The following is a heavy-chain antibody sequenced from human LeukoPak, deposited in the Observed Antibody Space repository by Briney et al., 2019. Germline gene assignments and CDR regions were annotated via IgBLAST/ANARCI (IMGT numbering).Heavy chain of an antibody. D-gene: IGHD3-3*01. J-gene: IGHJ4*02. CDR2: IKQDGSEK. CDR3: ARETSDFWSGYLDY. V-gene: IGHV3-7*01. Sequence: GGSLRLSCAASGFTFSSYWMSWVRQAPGKGLEWVANIKQDGSEKYYVDSVKGRFTISRDNAKNSLYLQMNSLRAEDTAVYYCARETSDFWSGYLDYWGQGTLVAVSS. CDR1: GFTFSSYW.